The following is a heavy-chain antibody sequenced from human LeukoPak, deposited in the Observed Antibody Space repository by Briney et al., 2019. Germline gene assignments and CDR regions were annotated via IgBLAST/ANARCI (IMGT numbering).Heavy chain of an antibody. V-gene: IGHV4-38-2*02. D-gene: IGHD1-26*01. Sequence: PSEILSLTCTVSGYSISSGYYWGWIRQPPGKGLEWIGSIYHSGSTYCNPSLKSRVTISVDTSKNQFSLKLSSVTAADTAVYYCARGNSGSYSWFDPWGQGTLVTVSS. CDR1: GYSISSGYY. CDR3: ARGNSGSYSWFDP. J-gene: IGHJ5*02. CDR2: IYHSGST.